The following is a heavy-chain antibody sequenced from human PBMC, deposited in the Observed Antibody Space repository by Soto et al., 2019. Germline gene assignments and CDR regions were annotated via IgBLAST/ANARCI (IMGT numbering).Heavy chain of an antibody. CDR2: IYSDGST. J-gene: IGHJ6*02. Sequence: XGSLRLSCAASDFTVISNYMNWVRQAPGKGLDWVSVIYSDGSTYYADSVKGRFTISRDSSKNTLYLQMSSLRAEDTAVYYCARGKYTSGWLEGEGSFYYYYGMDVWGQGTTVTVSS. CDR3: ARGKYTSGWLEGEGSFYYYYGMDV. CDR1: DFTVISNY. D-gene: IGHD6-19*01. V-gene: IGHV3-53*01.